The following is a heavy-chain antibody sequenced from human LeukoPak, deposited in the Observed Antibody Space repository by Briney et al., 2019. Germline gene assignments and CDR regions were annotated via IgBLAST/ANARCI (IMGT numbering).Heavy chain of an antibody. CDR2: INPNSGDT. J-gene: IGHJ4*02. CDR3: ARDYSRYFDF. CDR1: GYTFTGYY. D-gene: IGHD4-11*01. Sequence: TSVKVSCTASGYTFTGYYIYWVRQAPGQGLEWMGWINPNSGDTDYTQKFQGRVTMTRDTSISTAYMELSRLRSDGTAVYYCARDYSRYFDFWGQGTLVTVSS. V-gene: IGHV1-2*02.